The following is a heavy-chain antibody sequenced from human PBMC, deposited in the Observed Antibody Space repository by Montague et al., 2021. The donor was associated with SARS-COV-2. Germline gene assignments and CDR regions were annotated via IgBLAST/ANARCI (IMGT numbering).Heavy chain of an antibody. Sequence: SETRSLTCTVSGGSISSYYWSWIRQPPGKGLEWIGYIYYSGSTNYNPSLKSRVTISVDTSKNQFSLKLSSVTAADTAVYYCARGLEGYSSGWYWDYWGQGTLVTVSS. CDR1: GGSISSYY. D-gene: IGHD6-19*01. CDR2: IYYSGST. J-gene: IGHJ4*02. CDR3: ARGLEGYSSGWYWDY. V-gene: IGHV4-59*08.